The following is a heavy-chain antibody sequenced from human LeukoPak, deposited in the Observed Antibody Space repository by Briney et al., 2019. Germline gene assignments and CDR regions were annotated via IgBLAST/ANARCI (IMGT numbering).Heavy chain of an antibody. V-gene: IGHV4-34*01. Sequence: SETLSLTCAVYGGSFSGYYWSWIRQPPGKGLEWIGEINHSGSTNYNPSLKSRVTISVDTSKNQFFLKLSSVTAAATAVYYCARGELQGHYYYYYYMDVWGKATTVTVSS. D-gene: IGHD1-26*01. CDR3: ARGELQGHYYYYYYMDV. CDR2: INHSGST. J-gene: IGHJ6*03. CDR1: GGSFSGYY.